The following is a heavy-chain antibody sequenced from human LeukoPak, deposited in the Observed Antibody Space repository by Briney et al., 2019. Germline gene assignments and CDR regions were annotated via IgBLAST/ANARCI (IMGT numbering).Heavy chain of an antibody. J-gene: IGHJ4*02. CDR2: ISGSGGST. V-gene: IGHV3-23*01. D-gene: IGHD3-10*01. CDR1: GFTFSSYA. CDR3: AKVGSGSYNSMYVDY. Sequence: GGSLRLSCAASGFTFSSYAMSWVRQAPGKGLEWVSAISGSGGSTYYADSVKGRFTISRDNSKNTLYLQMNSLRAEDTAVYYCAKVGSGSYNSMYVDYWGQGTLVTVSS.